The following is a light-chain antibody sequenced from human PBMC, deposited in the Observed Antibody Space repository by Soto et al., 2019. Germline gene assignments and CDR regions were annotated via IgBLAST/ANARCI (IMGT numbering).Light chain of an antibody. CDR3: QQYGTSPPWT. CDR1: QSVSSKY. CDR2: GAS. Sequence: EIVLTQSPGTLSLSPGERATLSCRASQSVSSKYLAWYQQKPGQAPRLLIYGASSRATGIPDRFSGSGSGTDFSLTISRLEPEDFAVYYCQQYGTSPPWTFGQGTKVEIK. V-gene: IGKV3-20*01. J-gene: IGKJ1*01.